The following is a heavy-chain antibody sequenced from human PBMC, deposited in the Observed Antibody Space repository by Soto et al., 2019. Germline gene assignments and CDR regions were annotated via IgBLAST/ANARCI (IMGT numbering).Heavy chain of an antibody. J-gene: IGHJ6*03. CDR1: GFTFSSYA. Sequence: GGSLRLSCAASGFTFSSYAMNWVRQAPGKGLEWVSGISGSDGSTYYADFVKGRLTISRDNSKNTLYLQMNSLRAEDTAVYYCAKEGKGYYYMDVWGKGTSVTVSS. CDR2: ISGSDGST. D-gene: IGHD3-10*01. V-gene: IGHV3-23*01. CDR3: AKEGKGYYYMDV.